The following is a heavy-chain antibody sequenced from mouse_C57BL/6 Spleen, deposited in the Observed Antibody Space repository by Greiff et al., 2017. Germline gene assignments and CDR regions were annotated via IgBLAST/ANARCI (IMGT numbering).Heavy chain of an antibody. D-gene: IGHD1-1*01. CDR3: AGAHTGSGFLDF. Sequence: EVQLQQSGPELVKPGASVKMSCKASGYTFTDYNMHWVKQSHGKSLEWIGEINPNNGGTSYNQKFKGKATLTVNKSSSTAYMELRSLTSEDSAVYYCAGAHTGSGFLDFWGPGTTLTVSS. CDR1: GYTFTDYN. V-gene: IGHV1-22*01. J-gene: IGHJ2*01. CDR2: INPNNGGT.